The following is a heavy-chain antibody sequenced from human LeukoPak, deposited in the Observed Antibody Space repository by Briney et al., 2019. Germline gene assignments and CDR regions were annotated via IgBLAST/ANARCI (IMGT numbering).Heavy chain of an antibody. Sequence: PSETLFLTCTVSGDSFSSVKDYWAWIRQPPGKGLEWIASGDYSGGTYYNPSLESRVTISADMSKNQFSLKLSSVTAADTAVYYCAREPHPRGLEIGAFDIWGQGTMVTVSS. D-gene: IGHD1-1*01. V-gene: IGHV4-39*07. CDR2: GDYSGGT. CDR3: AREPHPRGLEIGAFDI. J-gene: IGHJ3*02. CDR1: GDSFSSVKDY.